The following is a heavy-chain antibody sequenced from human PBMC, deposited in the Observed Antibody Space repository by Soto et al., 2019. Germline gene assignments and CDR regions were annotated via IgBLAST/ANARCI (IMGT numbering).Heavy chain of an antibody. D-gene: IGHD1-1*01. Sequence: EVQLLESGGGLVQPGGSLRLACAASGFSFNSYAMVWVRQAPGKGLEWVSGVSDGTGSTFYADSVKGRFTISRDNSNNTMYLQMNSLRVEDTAVYYCAKWNGYGHYWGQGTLVTVSS. CDR1: GFSFNSYA. CDR2: VSDGTGST. V-gene: IGHV3-23*01. CDR3: AKWNGYGHY. J-gene: IGHJ4*02.